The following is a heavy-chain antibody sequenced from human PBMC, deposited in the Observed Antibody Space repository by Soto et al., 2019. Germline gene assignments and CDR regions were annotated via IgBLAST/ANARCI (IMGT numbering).Heavy chain of an antibody. CDR2: INPSGGST. V-gene: IGHV1-46*01. Sequence: ASVKVSCKASGYTFTSYYMHWVRQAPGQGLEWMGIINPSGGSTSYAQKFQGRVTMTRDTSTSTVYMELSSLRSEDTAVYYCAREVGCGGSCYSDFDLWGRGTLVTVSS. D-gene: IGHD2-15*01. CDR3: AREVGCGGSCYSDFDL. J-gene: IGHJ2*01. CDR1: GYTFTSYY.